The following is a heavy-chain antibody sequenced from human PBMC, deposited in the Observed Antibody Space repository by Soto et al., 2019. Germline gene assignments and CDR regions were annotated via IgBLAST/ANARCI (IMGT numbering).Heavy chain of an antibody. CDR2: MNPNSGNT. Sequence: GASVKVSCKASGYTFTSYDINWVRQATGQGLEWMGWMNPNSGNTGYAQKFQGRVTMTRNTSISTAYMELSSLRSEDTAVYYCARGPLYYYYMDVWGKGTTVTVS. V-gene: IGHV1-8*01. J-gene: IGHJ6*03. CDR1: GYTFTSYD. CDR3: ARGPLYYYYMDV.